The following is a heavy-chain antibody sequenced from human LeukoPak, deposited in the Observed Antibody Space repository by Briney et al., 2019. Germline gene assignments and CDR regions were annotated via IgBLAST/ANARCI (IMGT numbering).Heavy chain of an antibody. Sequence: SETLSLTCTVSGGSISSGGYYWSWIRQHPGKGLEWIGYIYYSGSTYYNPSLKSRVTISVDTSKNQFSLKLSSVTAADTAVYYCARLGLRITMIVVAEPDYFDYWGQGTLATVSS. J-gene: IGHJ4*02. D-gene: IGHD3-22*01. CDR2: IYYSGST. V-gene: IGHV4-31*03. CDR3: ARLGLRITMIVVAEPDYFDY. CDR1: GGSISSGGYY.